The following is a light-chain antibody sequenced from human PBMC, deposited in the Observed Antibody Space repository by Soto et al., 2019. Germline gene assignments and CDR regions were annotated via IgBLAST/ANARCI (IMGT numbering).Light chain of an antibody. CDR2: GAS. Sequence: EIVLTQSPGTLSLSPGERATLSCRASQSVSSTYLAWYQQKPGQAPRLLIYGASSRATGIPDRFSGSGSGTDFTLTITRLEPEDFAVYYCQQYGGSPPISFGPWTKVDIK. CDR1: QSVSSTY. CDR3: QQYGGSPPIS. V-gene: IGKV3-20*01. J-gene: IGKJ3*01.